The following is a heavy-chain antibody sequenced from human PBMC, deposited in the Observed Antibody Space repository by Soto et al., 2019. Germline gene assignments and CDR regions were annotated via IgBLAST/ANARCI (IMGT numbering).Heavy chain of an antibody. Sequence: ASVKVSCKASGYTFTSYYMHWVRQAPGQGLEWMGIINPSGGSTSYALKFQGRVTMTRDTSTSTVYMELSSLRSEDTAVYYCARGYYDILTGLGWFDPWGQGTLVTVSS. CDR1: GYTFTSYY. D-gene: IGHD3-9*01. J-gene: IGHJ5*02. V-gene: IGHV1-46*01. CDR3: ARGYYDILTGLGWFDP. CDR2: INPSGGST.